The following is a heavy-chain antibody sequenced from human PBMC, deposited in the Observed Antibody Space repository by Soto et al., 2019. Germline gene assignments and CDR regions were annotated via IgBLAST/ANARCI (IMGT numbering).Heavy chain of an antibody. J-gene: IGHJ6*03. Sequence: EVQVLESGGGLVQPGGSLRLSCVASGFTFSTYAMNWVRQAPGKGLEWVSGISGSGSDRYYADSVRGRLTISRDNANNTLNLQMDCLRAEDTAIYYCTNTPRTYYYYVDVWGKGTTVTVSS. CDR1: GFTFSTYA. D-gene: IGHD3-10*01. V-gene: IGHV3-23*01. CDR2: ISGSGSDR. CDR3: TNTPRTYYYYVDV.